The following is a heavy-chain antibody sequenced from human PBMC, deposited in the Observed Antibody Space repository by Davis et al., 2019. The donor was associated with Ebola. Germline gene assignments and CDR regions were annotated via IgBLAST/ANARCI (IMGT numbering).Heavy chain of an antibody. V-gene: IGHV3-49*04. CDR2: IRSKAYGGTT. Sequence: PGGSLRLSCTASGFTFGDYAMSWVRQAPGKGLEWVGFIRSKAYGGTTEYAASVKGRFTISRDDSKSIAYLQMNSLKTEDTAVYYCTPDIVLVPAAISYYYGMDVWGQGTTVTVSS. CDR1: GFTFGDYA. D-gene: IGHD2-2*01. J-gene: IGHJ6*02. CDR3: TPDIVLVPAAISYYYGMDV.